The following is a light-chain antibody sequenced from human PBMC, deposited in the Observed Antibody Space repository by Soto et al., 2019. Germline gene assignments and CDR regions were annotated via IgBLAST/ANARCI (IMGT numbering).Light chain of an antibody. Sequence: QSALTQPDSVSGSPGQSTTISCTGTSSDVGGYNFVSWYQQYPGKAPKLMIYDVSNRPSGVSNRFSGSKSGNTASLAISGLQAEDEADYYCSSYASSRDVLFGGGTKVTVL. V-gene: IGLV2-14*01. CDR1: SSDVGGYNF. CDR3: SSYASSRDVL. CDR2: DVS. J-gene: IGLJ2*01.